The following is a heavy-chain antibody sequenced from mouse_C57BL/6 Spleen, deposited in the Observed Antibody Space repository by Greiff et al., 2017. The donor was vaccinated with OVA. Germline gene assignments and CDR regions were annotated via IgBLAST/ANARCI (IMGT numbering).Heavy chain of an antibody. CDR2: IYPGDGDT. V-gene: IGHV1-82*01. CDR3: ARSLRSFDY. CDR1: GYAFSSSW. Sequence: QVQLKESGPELVKPGASVKISCKASGYAFSSSWMNWVKQRPGKGLEWIGRIYPGDGDTNYNGKFKGKATLTADKSSSTAYMQLSSLTSEDSAVYFCARSLRSFDYWGQGTTLTVSS. D-gene: IGHD1-2*01. J-gene: IGHJ2*01.